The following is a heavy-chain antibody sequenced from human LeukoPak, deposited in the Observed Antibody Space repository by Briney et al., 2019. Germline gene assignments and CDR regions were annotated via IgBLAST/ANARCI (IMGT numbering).Heavy chain of an antibody. Sequence: ASVKVSCTASGYIFTSYAMNWVRQAPGQGLEWMGWINSNTGNPTYAQGFTGRFVLSLDTSVSTAYLQISSLKAEDTAVYYCARDSMTVVHWGQGTLVTVSS. CDR3: ARDSMTVVH. CDR1: GYIFTSYA. J-gene: IGHJ4*02. D-gene: IGHD3-22*01. V-gene: IGHV7-4-1*02. CDR2: INSNTGNP.